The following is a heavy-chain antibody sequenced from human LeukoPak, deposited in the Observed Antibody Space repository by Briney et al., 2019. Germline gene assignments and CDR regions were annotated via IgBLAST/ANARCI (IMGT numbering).Heavy chain of an antibody. CDR2: IIPIFATA. J-gene: IGHJ5*02. Sequence: GASVKVSCKASGYTFTSYGISWVRQAPGQGLEWMGGIIPIFATANYAQKFQGRVTITADESTGTAYMELSSLRSEDTAVYYCARDRPGRYCSSISCYSASPFDPWGQGTLVTVSS. D-gene: IGHD2-2*02. CDR1: GYTFTSYG. CDR3: ARDRPGRYCSSISCYSASPFDP. V-gene: IGHV1-69*13.